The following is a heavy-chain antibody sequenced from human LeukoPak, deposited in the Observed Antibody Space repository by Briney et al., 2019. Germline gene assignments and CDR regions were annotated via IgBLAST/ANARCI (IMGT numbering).Heavy chain of an antibody. J-gene: IGHJ5*02. D-gene: IGHD6-13*01. CDR1: GYTFNIHG. V-gene: IGHV3-23*01. CDR2: IGPSGDKT. CDR3: TRGEAFLTSSWYNWFDP. Sequence: GGSLRLSCAASGYTFNIHGMNWVRQAPGKGPEWVSGIGPSGDKTYYADSVKGRFTISRDDAENSLYLQMSSLRAEDTAVYYCTRGEAFLTSSWYNWFDPWGQGALVTVSS.